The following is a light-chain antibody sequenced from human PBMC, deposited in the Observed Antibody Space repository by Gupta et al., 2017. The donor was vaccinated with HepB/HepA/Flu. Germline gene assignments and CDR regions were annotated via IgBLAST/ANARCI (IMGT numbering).Light chain of an antibody. Sequence: QSALTQPASVSGSHGQSITISCTGTSSDVGGYNYVSWYQQHPGKAPKLMIYDVNNRPSGVSNRFSGSKFGNTASLTISGLQAEDEADYYCSSYTSSSTLVVFGGGTKLTVL. CDR2: DVN. V-gene: IGLV2-14*03. J-gene: IGLJ2*01. CDR1: SSDVGGYNY. CDR3: SSYTSSSTLVV.